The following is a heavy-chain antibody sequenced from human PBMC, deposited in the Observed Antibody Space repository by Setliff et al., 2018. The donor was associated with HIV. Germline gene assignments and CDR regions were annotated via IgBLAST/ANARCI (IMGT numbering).Heavy chain of an antibody. CDR2: ISRDGNTI. CDR3: ARDKDEDYGSTSFDY. Sequence: PGGSLRLSCAASGFTFSDYYMSWLCQAPGKGLEWVSYISRDGNTIYYADSVKGRFTISRDNAKNSLYLQLNSLRPEDTAVYYCARDKDEDYGSTSFDYWGQGILVTVSS. CDR1: GFTFSDYY. D-gene: IGHD4-17*01. J-gene: IGHJ4*02. V-gene: IGHV3-11*01.